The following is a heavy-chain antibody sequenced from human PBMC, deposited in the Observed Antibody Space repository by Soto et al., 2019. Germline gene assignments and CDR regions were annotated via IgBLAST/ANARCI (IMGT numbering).Heavy chain of an antibody. CDR2: ISTSKGDT. D-gene: IGHD6-19*01. V-gene: IGHV1-18*01. Sequence: GASVKVSCKASGYTFTSYGVAWVRQAPGQGLEWMGWISTSKGDTTYAQKFQGRVTITRDTSASTAYVELSSLRSEDTAVYYCARDHDLIQVAGTEWFDPWGQGTLVTVSS. J-gene: IGHJ5*02. CDR3: ARDHDLIQVAGTEWFDP. CDR1: GYTFTSYG.